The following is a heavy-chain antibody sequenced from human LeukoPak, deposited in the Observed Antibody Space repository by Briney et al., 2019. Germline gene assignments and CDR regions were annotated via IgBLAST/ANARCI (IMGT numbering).Heavy chain of an antibody. D-gene: IGHD3-16*01. Sequence: PGRSLRLSCEASGFTFSSYAMHWVRQAPGKGLEWVAVISYDGSNKYYADSVKGRFTISRDNSKNTLYLQMNSLRAEDTAVYYCARGGHWAKDYYYGMDVWGQGTTVTVSS. J-gene: IGHJ6*02. CDR3: ARGGHWAKDYYYGMDV. CDR1: GFTFSSYA. CDR2: ISYDGSNK. V-gene: IGHV3-30-3*01.